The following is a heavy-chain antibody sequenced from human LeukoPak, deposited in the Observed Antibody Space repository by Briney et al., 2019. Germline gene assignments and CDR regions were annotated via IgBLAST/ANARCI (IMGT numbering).Heavy chain of an antibody. CDR2: ISYDGSNK. V-gene: IGHV3-30*04. J-gene: IGHJ6*03. CDR1: GFTFSSYA. Sequence: GRSLRLSCAASGFTFSSYAMHWVRQAPGKGLEWVAVISYDGSNKYYADSVKGRFTISRDNSKNTLYLQMNSLRAEDTAVYFCVREGGPYSLYYYMDVWGKGTTVTVSS. D-gene: IGHD2-21*01. CDR3: VREGGPYSLYYYMDV.